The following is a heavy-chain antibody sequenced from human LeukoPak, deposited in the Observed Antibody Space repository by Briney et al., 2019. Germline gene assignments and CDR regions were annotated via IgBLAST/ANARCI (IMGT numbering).Heavy chain of an antibody. V-gene: IGHV4-59*01. D-gene: IGHD1-26*01. J-gene: IGHJ3*02. CDR2: IYYSGST. CDR3: AGTGRKNAFDI. CDR1: GGSISSYY. Sequence: PSETLSLTCTVSGGSISSYYWSWIRQPPGKGLEWIAYIYYSGSTNYNPSLKSRVTISVDTSKNQFSLKLSSVTAADTAVYYCAGTGRKNAFDIWGQGTMVTVSS.